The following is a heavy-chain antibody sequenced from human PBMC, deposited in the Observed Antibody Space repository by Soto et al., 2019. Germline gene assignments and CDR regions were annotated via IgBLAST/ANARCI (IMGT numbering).Heavy chain of an antibody. Sequence: GASVKVSCKASGGTFSSYAISWVRQAPGQGLEWMGGIIPIFGTANYAQKFQGRVTITADKSTSTAYMELSSLRSEDTAVYYCARANYFDTIGYSREYFQHWGQGTPVTVSS. D-gene: IGHD3-22*01. CDR3: ARANYFDTIGYSREYFQH. V-gene: IGHV1-69*06. CDR1: GGTFSSYA. J-gene: IGHJ1*01. CDR2: IIPIFGTA.